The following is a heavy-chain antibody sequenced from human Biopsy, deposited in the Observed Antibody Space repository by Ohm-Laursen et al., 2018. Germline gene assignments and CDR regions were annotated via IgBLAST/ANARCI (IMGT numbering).Heavy chain of an antibody. D-gene: IGHD5-24*01. CDR3: ARAGVGSDGTDSYYYGMDV. Sequence: SVKVSCNASGNTFATYHIHWVRQAPGQELEWMGVISPSGATTSFSQKFQGRITMTRDTSTGTVYMDLNSLGSEDTAVYYCARAGVGSDGTDSYYYGMDVWGPGTTVTVSS. V-gene: IGHV1-46*01. J-gene: IGHJ6*02. CDR1: GNTFATYH. CDR2: ISPSGATT.